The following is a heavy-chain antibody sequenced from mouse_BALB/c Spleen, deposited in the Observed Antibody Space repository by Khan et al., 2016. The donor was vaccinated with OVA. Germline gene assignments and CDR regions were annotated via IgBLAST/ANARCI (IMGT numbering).Heavy chain of an antibody. V-gene: IGHV1S81*02. CDR3: TRSGYGGFAY. J-gene: IGHJ3*01. CDR2: INPNNGGS. D-gene: IGHD3-1*01. Sequence: QVQLQQSGAELVKPGASVKLSCKASGYTFTSYYMYWVKQRPGQGLEWIGGINPNNGGSNFNEKFKTKATLTVDKSSSTAYMQLSRLTSEDSAVYYCTRSGYGGFAYWGQGTLVTVSA. CDR1: GYTFTSYY.